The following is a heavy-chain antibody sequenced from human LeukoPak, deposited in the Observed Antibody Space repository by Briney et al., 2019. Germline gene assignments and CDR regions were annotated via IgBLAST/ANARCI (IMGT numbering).Heavy chain of an antibody. CDR3: ARDRMTYYGSGSYFDP. CDR1: GFTFSDYY. V-gene: IGHV3-11*01. Sequence: GGSLRLSCAASGFTFSDYYMSWIRQAPGKGLEWVSYISSSGSTIYYADSVKGRFTISRDNAKDSLYLQMNSLRAEDTAVYYCARDRMTYYGSGSYFDPWGQGTLVTVSS. D-gene: IGHD3-10*01. CDR2: ISSSGSTI. J-gene: IGHJ5*02.